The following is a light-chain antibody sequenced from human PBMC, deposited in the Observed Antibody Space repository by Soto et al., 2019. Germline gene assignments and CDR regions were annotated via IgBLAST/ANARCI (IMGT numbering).Light chain of an antibody. CDR1: QGISNY. CDR3: LQHNSYPYT. Sequence: DIPMTQSPSAMSASVGDRVTITCRASQGISNYLAWFQQKPGQVPKRLIYAASSLQSGVPSRFSGSGSGTEFTLRISSLQPEDSATYYCLQHNSYPYTFGQGTKLEIK. CDR2: AAS. J-gene: IGKJ2*01. V-gene: IGKV1-17*03.